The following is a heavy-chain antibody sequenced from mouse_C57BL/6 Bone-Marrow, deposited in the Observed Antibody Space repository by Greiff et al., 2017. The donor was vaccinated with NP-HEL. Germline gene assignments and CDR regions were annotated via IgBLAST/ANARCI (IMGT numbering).Heavy chain of an antibody. D-gene: IGHD1-1*01. Sequence: VQLQQPGAELVKPGASVKMSCKASGYTFTSYWITWVKQRPGQGLEWIGDIYPGSGSTNYNEKFKSKATLTVDTSSSTAYMQLSSLTSEDSAVYYCARSPHYYGSSYSWFAYWGQGTLVTVSA. CDR1: GYTFTSYW. V-gene: IGHV1-55*01. CDR2: IYPGSGST. J-gene: IGHJ3*01. CDR3: ARSPHYYGSSYSWFAY.